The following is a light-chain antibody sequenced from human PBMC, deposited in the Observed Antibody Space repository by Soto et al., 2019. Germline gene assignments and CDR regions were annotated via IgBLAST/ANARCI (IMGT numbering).Light chain of an antibody. Sequence: EIVMTQSPATLSVSPGERATLSCRASQSVSSNLAWYQQKPGQAPRLLIYGASTRATGIPARFSGSGSGTEFTRTINSLQSEDSAVYYCQQYNNWPPVTFGGGTKVEIK. CDR2: GAS. CDR3: QQYNNWPPVT. V-gene: IGKV3-15*01. J-gene: IGKJ4*01. CDR1: QSVSSN.